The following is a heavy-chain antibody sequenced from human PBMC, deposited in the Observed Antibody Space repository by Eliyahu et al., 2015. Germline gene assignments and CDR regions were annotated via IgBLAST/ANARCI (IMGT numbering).Heavy chain of an antibody. D-gene: IGHD2-15*01. CDR1: GFTFSNAW. CDR3: TTEWDCSGGSCHGAFFQH. Sequence: EVQLVESGGGLVKPGGSLXXSCAASGFTFSNAWMXWXRQAPGKGLEWVGRIKSKTDGGTTDYAAPVKGRFTISRDDSKNTLYLQMNSLKTEDTAVYYCTTEWDCSGGSCHGAFFQHWGQGTLVTVSS. J-gene: IGHJ1*01. CDR2: IKSKTDGGTT. V-gene: IGHV3-15*01.